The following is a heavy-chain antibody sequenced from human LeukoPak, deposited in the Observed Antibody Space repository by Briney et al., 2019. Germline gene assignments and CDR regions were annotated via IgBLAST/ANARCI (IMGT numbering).Heavy chain of an antibody. CDR2: ISPTNGNT. D-gene: IGHD3-10*01. Sequence: ASVKVSCKVLGYSFETSSLTWVRQAPGQRPEWMGWISPTNGNTYYAQGLQGRVTITTDESTSTAYMELSSLRSEDTAVYYCASSSGSPNTDNWFDPWGQGTLVTVSS. CDR3: ASSSGSPNTDNWFDP. V-gene: IGHV1-18*01. J-gene: IGHJ5*02. CDR1: GYSFETSS.